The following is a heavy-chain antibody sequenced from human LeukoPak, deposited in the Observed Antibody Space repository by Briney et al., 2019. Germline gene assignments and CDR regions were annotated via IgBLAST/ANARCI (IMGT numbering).Heavy chain of an antibody. CDR3: ARLGGIVVVPAATYFDY. CDR1: GSSISSYY. D-gene: IGHD2-2*01. V-gene: IGHV4-59*08. Sequence: SETLSLTCTVSGSSISSYYWSWIRQPPGKGLEWIGYIYYSGSTNYNPSLKSRVTISVDTSKNQFSLKLSSVTAADTAVYYCARLGGIVVVPAATYFDYWGQGTLVTVSS. CDR2: IYYSGST. J-gene: IGHJ4*02.